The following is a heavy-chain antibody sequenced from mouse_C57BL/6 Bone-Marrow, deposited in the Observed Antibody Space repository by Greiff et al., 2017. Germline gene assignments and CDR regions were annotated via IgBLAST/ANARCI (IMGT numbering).Heavy chain of an antibody. CDR1: GYTFTSYG. Sequence: QVQLQQSGAELARPGASVKLSCKASGYTFTSYGISWVKQRTGQGLEWIGEIYPRSGNTYYNEKFKGKATLTADKSSSTAYMELRSLTSEDSAVYFCARTYSNYVSWFAYWGQGTLVTVSA. J-gene: IGHJ3*01. D-gene: IGHD2-5*01. V-gene: IGHV1-81*01. CDR3: ARTYSNYVSWFAY. CDR2: IYPRSGNT.